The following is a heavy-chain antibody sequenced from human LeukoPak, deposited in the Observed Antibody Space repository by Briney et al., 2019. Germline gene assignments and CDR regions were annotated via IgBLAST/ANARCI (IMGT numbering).Heavy chain of an antibody. J-gene: IGHJ3*02. V-gene: IGHV1-18*01. CDR1: GYTFTKYG. CDR3: ARVRASENAFDI. CDR2: INAYGDNT. Sequence: ASVKVSCKASGYTFTKYGITWVRQAPGQGLEWMGWINAYGDNTNYAQEFQGRVTMTTDTSTSTAYLELRSLRSDDTAVYYCARVRASENAFDIWGQGTMVTVSS.